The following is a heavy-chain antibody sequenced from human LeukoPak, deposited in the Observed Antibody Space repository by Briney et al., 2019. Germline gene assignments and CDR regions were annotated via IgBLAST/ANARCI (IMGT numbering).Heavy chain of an antibody. Sequence: GGSLRLSCAASGFTFSGYGTNWVRQAPGKGLEWVSSISSGGSYMYYADSLKGRFTISRDNAKNSLYLQMNSLRAEDTAVYYCARVGAKGGWYFDLWGRGTLVTVSS. J-gene: IGHJ2*01. V-gene: IGHV3-21*01. CDR1: GFTFSGYG. CDR3: ARVGAKGGWYFDL. D-gene: IGHD3-10*01. CDR2: ISSGGSYM.